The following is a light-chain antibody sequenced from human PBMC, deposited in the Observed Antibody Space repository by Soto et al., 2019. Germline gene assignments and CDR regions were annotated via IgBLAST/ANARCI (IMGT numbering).Light chain of an antibody. CDR1: QSVSSN. Sequence: EMVMTQSPGTLSVSPGEGATLSCRASQSVSSNLAWYQQKPGQSPRLLISGASTRATGIPARFSASGSGTDFTLTISSLQSEDFAVYYCQQYNNWPWTFGQGTKAEIK. CDR3: QQYNNWPWT. CDR2: GAS. J-gene: IGKJ1*01. V-gene: IGKV3D-15*01.